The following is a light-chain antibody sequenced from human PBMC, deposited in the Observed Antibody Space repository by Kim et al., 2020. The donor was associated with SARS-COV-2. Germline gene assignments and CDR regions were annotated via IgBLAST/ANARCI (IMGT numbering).Light chain of an antibody. J-gene: IGKJ2*01. CDR3: QQYNTSPYT. CDR2: GAS. CDR1: PSVSSSY. V-gene: IGKV3-20*01. Sequence: LSPGERATLSCRASPSVSSSYLAWYQQKPGQAPRLLIYGASSRATGIPDRFSGSGSGTDFTLTISRLEPEDFAVYFCQQYNTSPYTFGQGTKLEI.